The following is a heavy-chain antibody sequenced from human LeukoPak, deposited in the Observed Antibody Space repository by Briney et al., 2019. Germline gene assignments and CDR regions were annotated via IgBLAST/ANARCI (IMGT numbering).Heavy chain of an antibody. CDR2: INEDGRTI. CDR3: VRDFGGPSDY. Sequence: PGGSLRLSCVASGFTTSSYWMHWVRQVPGMGLVWVSRINEDGRTINYADSVRGRFTISRDYATNTITLQMNSLRAEDTAVYHCVRDFGGPSDYWGQGPLVTVAS. V-gene: IGHV3-74*01. CDR1: GFTTSSYW. J-gene: IGHJ4*02. D-gene: IGHD4-23*01.